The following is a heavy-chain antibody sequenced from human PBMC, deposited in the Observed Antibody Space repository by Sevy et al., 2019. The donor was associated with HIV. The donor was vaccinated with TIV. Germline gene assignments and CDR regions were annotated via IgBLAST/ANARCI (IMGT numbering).Heavy chain of an antibody. V-gene: IGHV3-30-3*01. J-gene: IGHJ6*02. CDR1: GFTFSSYA. CDR3: ARDQGSSWYSDYYYGMDV. Sequence: GESLKISCAASGFTFSSYAMHWVRQAPGKGLEWVAVISYDGSNKYYADSVKGRFTISRDNSKNTLYLQMNSLRAEDTAVYYCARDQGSSWYSDYYYGMDVWGQGTTVTVSS. CDR2: ISYDGSNK. D-gene: IGHD6-13*01.